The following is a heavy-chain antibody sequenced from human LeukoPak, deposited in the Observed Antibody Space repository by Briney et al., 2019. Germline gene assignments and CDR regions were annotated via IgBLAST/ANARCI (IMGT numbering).Heavy chain of an antibody. D-gene: IGHD2/OR15-2a*01. CDR1: GGSFSGYY. J-gene: IGHJ4*02. CDR3: ARREYYFDY. V-gene: IGHV4-34*01. CDR2: INHSGST. Sequence: PSETLSLTCAVYGGSFSGYYWSWIRQPPGKGLEWIGEINHSGSTNYNPSLKSRVTISVDTSKNQFSLKLNSVTAADTAVYYCARREYYFDYWGQGTLVTVSS.